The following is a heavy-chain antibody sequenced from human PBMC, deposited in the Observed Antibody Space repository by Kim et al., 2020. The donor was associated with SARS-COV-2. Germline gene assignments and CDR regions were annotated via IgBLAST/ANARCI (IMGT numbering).Heavy chain of an antibody. CDR1: GGTFSSYA. V-gene: IGHV1-69*13. Sequence: SVKVSCKASGGTFSSYAISWVRQAPGQGLEWMGGIIPIFGTANYAQKFQGRVTITADESTSTAYMELSSLRSEDTAVYYCLFYGDYDNWFDPWGQGTLVTVSS. CDR3: LFYGDYDNWFDP. D-gene: IGHD4-17*01. J-gene: IGHJ5*02. CDR2: IIPIFGTA.